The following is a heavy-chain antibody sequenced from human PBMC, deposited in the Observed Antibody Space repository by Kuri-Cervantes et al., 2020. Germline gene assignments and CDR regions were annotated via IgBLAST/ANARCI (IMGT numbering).Heavy chain of an antibody. CDR1: GFTFDDYA. V-gene: IGHV3-9*01. CDR2: ISWNSGSI. J-gene: IGHJ6*03. Sequence: GGSLRLSCAASGFTFDDYAMHWVRQAPGKGLEWASGISWNSGSIGYADSVKGRFTISRDNAKNSLYLQMNSLRAEDTALYYCAKDRKGYYYYYMDVWGKGTTVTVSS. CDR3: AKDRKGYYYYYMDV.